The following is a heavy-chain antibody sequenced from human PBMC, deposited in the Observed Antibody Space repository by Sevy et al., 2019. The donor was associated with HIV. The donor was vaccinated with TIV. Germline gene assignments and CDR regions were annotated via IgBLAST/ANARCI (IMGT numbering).Heavy chain of an antibody. J-gene: IGHJ4*02. Sequence: GGSLRLSCAASGFTFNDYNLSWIRQAPGKGLEWVSYISTSTSTTTIFYADSVKGRFTISRDNAKNSIYLQMNSLRVDDTAVYYCTRVPPVMILFGGLIVGGHFDHWGQGTLVTVSS. D-gene: IGHD3-16*02. CDR3: TRVPPVMILFGGLIVGGHFDH. CDR2: ISTSTSTTTI. V-gene: IGHV3-11*01. CDR1: GFTFNDYN.